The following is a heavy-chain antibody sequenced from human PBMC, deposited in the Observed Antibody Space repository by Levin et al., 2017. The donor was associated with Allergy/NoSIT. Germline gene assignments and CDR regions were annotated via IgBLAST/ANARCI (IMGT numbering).Heavy chain of an antibody. V-gene: IGHV4-34*01. CDR1: GGSFSGYH. D-gene: IGHD1-26*01. CDR2: IDHSGNI. CDR3: AGGHFNSAYYPLKY. Sequence: PSETLSLTCAVYGGSFSGYHWSWVRQAPGKGLEWIGQIDHSGNIYYNPSLKNRVTFSKDTSKNQFSLKLTSVTAADTAIYFCAGGHFNSAYYPLKYWDQGTLVTVSS. J-gene: IGHJ4*02.